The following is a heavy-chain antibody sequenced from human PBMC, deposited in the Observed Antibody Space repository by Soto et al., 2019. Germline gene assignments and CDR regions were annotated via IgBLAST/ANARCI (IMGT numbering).Heavy chain of an antibody. CDR2: INPNSGGT. CDR1: GYTFTGYY. J-gene: IGHJ4*02. V-gene: IGHV1-2*04. D-gene: IGHD6-13*01. CDR3: ARDRTAAAGTFDY. Sequence: ASVKVSFKASGYTFTGYYMHWVRQAPGQGLEWMGWINPNSGGTNYAQKFQGWVTMTRDTSISTAYMELSRLRSDDTAVYYCARDRTAAAGTFDYWGQGTLVTVSS.